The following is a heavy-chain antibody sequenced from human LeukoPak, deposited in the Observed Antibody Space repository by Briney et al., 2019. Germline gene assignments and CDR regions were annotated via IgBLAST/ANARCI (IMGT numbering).Heavy chain of an antibody. D-gene: IGHD6-6*01. Sequence: GGSLRLSCAASGFTVSTNYMSWVRQAPGKGLEWVANIKQDGSVEYYVVSVKGRFTISRDNAKGSLYLQMNSLRAEDTAVYYCARIGYSSSSFDFWGQGTLVTVSS. J-gene: IGHJ4*02. CDR1: GFTVSTNY. V-gene: IGHV3-7*05. CDR3: ARIGYSSSSFDF. CDR2: IKQDGSVE.